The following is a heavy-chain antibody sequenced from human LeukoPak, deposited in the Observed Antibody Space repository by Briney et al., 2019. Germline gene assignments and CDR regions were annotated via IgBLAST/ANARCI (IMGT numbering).Heavy chain of an antibody. D-gene: IGHD5-18*01. CDR1: GFTFSSYG. Sequence: GGSLRLSCAASGFTFSSYGMHWVRQAPGKGLEWVAVISYDGSNKYYADSVKGRFTISRGNSMNTLYLQMNSLRAEDTAVYYCAKEVNTAMVYYFDYWGQGTLVTVSS. CDR2: ISYDGSNK. CDR3: AKEVNTAMVYYFDY. J-gene: IGHJ4*02. V-gene: IGHV3-30*18.